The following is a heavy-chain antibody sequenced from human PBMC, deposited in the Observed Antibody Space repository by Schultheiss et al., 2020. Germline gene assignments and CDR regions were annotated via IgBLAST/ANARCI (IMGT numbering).Heavy chain of an antibody. CDR3: TRPHPLSGYEPYYYYGMDV. J-gene: IGHJ6*02. Sequence: GGSLRLSCAASGFTFSGSAMHWVRQASGKGLEWVGRIRSKANSYATAYAASVKGRFTISRDDSKNTAYLQMNSLKTEDTAVYYCTRPHPLSGYEPYYYYGMDVWGQGTTGTGS. V-gene: IGHV3-73*01. CDR1: GFTFSGSA. D-gene: IGHD5-12*01. CDR2: IRSKANSYAT.